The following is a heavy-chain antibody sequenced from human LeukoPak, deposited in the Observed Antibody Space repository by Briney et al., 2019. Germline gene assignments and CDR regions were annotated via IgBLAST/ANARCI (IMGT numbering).Heavy chain of an antibody. D-gene: IGHD2-21*01. V-gene: IGHV4-59*08. Sequence: SETLSLTCSVSGGSISNYYWSWIRQPPGKGLEWIGYIYYSGSTTYNPSLQSRVTISVDTSKDQFSLKLSSVTAADTAVYYCARQAYCAGDNCYPFDYWGQGTLVTVSS. J-gene: IGHJ4*02. CDR2: IYYSGST. CDR3: ARQAYCAGDNCYPFDY. CDR1: GGSISNYY.